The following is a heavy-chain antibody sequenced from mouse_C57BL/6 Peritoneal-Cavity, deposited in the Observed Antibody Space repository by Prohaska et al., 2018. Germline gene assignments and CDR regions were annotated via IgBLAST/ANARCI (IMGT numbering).Heavy chain of an antibody. CDR3: ARPSHYYGSNHWYFDV. Sequence: HGKSLEWIGDINPNNGGTSYNQKFKGKATLTVDKSSSTAYMELRSLTSGDSAVYYCARPSHYYGSNHWYFDVWGTGTTVTVSS. J-gene: IGHJ1*03. CDR2: INPNNGGT. D-gene: IGHD1-1*01. V-gene: IGHV1-26*01.